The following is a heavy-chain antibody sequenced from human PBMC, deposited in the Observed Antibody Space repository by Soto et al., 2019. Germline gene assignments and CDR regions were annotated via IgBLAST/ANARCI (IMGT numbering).Heavy chain of an antibody. CDR1: GFSLSTSGVG. J-gene: IGHJ4*02. Sequence: SGPTLVNPTQTLTLTCTFSGFSLSTSGVGVGWIRQPPGKALEWLALIYWDDDKRYSPSLKSRLTITKDTSKNQVVLTMTNMDPVDTATYYCALQIVVVPAAPAFDYWGQGTLVTVSS. CDR2: IYWDDDK. CDR3: ALQIVVVPAAPAFDY. V-gene: IGHV2-5*02. D-gene: IGHD2-2*01.